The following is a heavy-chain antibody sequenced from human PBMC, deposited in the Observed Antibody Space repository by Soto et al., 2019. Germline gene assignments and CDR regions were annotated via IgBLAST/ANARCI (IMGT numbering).Heavy chain of an antibody. J-gene: IGHJ5*02. CDR3: ARIRALYSGSYNWFDT. CDR1: GFSLSNARMG. V-gene: IGHV2-26*01. CDR2: IFSNDEK. Sequence: SGPTLVNPTETLTLTCTVSGFSLSNARMGVSWIRQPPGKALEWLAHIFSNDEKSYSTSLKSRLTISKDTSKSQVVLTMTNMDPLDTATYYCARIRALYSGSYNWFDTWGQGTLVTVSS. D-gene: IGHD1-26*01.